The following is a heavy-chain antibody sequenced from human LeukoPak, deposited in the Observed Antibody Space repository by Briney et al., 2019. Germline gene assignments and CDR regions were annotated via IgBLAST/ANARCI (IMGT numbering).Heavy chain of an antibody. J-gene: IGHJ5*02. CDR2: IDSSGGYM. D-gene: IGHD2-15*01. CDR1: GFTFNTYS. CDR3: ARTYCSGGTCSGADH. V-gene: IGHV3-21*01. Sequence: GGSLRLSCEASGFTFNTYSMNWARQAPGKGLEWVSSIDSSGGYMFYAHSVKGRFTISRDNSRDTLFLQMDGLKAEDTAVYYCARTYCSGGTCSGADHWGQGTVVTVSS.